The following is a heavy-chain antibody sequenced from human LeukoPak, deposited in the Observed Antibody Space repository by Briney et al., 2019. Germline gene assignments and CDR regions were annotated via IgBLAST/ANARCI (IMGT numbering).Heavy chain of an antibody. CDR2: IDWDDDK. CDR1: GFSLSTSKMC. V-gene: IGHV2-70*11. D-gene: IGHD6-19*01. Sequence: GSGPTLVNPTQTLTLTCTFSGFSLSTSKMCVSWIRQPPGKALEWLARIDWDDDKYYSTSLKTRLTIPKDTSKNQVVLTMTNMDPMDTATYYCARMVAGPNWIDPWGQGTLVTVSS. CDR3: ARMVAGPNWIDP. J-gene: IGHJ5*02.